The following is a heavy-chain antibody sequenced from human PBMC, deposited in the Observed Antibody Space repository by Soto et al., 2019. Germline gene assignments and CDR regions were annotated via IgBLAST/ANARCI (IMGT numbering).Heavy chain of an antibody. CDR3: ARALYCSGGSCYFDH. D-gene: IGHD2-15*01. Sequence: QVQWVQSGAEVVKPGASVRVSCQTSGHTFSSYGFTWVRQAPGQGLEWMGWISAYNGNTNYAQKFQGRVTVTTDTSTSTAYMELRSLRSDDTAVYYCARALYCSGGSCYFDHWGQGTLVTVSS. CDR1: GHTFSSYG. V-gene: IGHV1-18*01. J-gene: IGHJ4*02. CDR2: ISAYNGNT.